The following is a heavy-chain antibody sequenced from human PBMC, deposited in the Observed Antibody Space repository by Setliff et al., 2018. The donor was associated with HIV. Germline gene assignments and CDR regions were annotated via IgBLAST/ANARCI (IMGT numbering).Heavy chain of an antibody. J-gene: IGHJ4*02. V-gene: IGHV4-39*07. D-gene: IGHD5-18*01. Sequence: SETLSLTCTVSGGSISSSTYYWGWIRQPPGKGLEWIASIYQSGSTYYNPSLKSRVIISIDTSKNQFSLKLSPVTAADTAVYYCAILRGYSYGYFFDYWGQGMLVTVSS. CDR1: GGSISSSTYY. CDR2: IYQSGST. CDR3: AILRGYSYGYFFDY.